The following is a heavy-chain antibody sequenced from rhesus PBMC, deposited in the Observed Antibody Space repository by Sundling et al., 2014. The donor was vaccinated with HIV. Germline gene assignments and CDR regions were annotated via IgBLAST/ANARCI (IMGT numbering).Heavy chain of an antibody. V-gene: IGHV4-173*01. D-gene: IGHD5-24*01. CDR3: TRPKSGWARYYFDS. CDR1: GDSISILY. CDR2: ISGLDGTT. Sequence: QLQLKESGPGLVKPSETLSLTCAVSGDSISILYWSWIRQFPGRGLEWIGRISGLDGTTDYNPSLKNRVTISTDTSNNQFSLTLKSVTAADTAVYYCTRPKSGWARYYFDSWGQGVLVTVSS. J-gene: IGHJ4*01.